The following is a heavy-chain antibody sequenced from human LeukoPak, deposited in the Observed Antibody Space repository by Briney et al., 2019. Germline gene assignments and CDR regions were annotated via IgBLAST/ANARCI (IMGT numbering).Heavy chain of an antibody. CDR2: MHSSGST. D-gene: IGHD6-13*01. CDR1: GGSINRYS. CDR3: TRDWSGWSFDY. V-gene: IGHV4-4*07. J-gene: IGHJ4*02. Sequence: SETLSLTCTVSGGSINRYSWSWIRQPAGKGLEWIGRMHSSGSTNYNPSLKSRVIMSVDTSKNQFSLKLSSVTAADTAVYYCTRDWSGWSFDYWGQGTLVTVSS.